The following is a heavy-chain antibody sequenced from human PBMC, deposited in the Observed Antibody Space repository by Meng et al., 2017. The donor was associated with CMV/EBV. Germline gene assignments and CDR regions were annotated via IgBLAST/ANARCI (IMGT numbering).Heavy chain of an antibody. J-gene: IGHJ6*02. CDR2: ISAYNGNT. Sequence: ASVKVSCKTSGYTFTSYGITWVRQAPGQGLEWMGWISAYNGNTNYAQKLQGRVSMTTDTSTSTAYMDLRDLRSDDTAVYYCARLPHSSSGYYYYGMDVWGQGTTVTVSS. V-gene: IGHV1-18*01. CDR1: GYTFTSYG. D-gene: IGHD6-13*01. CDR3: ARLPHSSSGYYYYGMDV.